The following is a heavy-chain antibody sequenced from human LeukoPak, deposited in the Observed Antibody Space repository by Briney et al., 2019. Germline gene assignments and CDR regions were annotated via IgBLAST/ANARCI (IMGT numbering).Heavy chain of an antibody. CDR2: INPNSGGT. J-gene: IGHJ5*02. CDR1: GYTFTGYY. CDR3: AREEGYRSSTSCRFFDP. Sequence: ASVKVSCKAPGYTFTGYYMHWVRQAPGQGLEWMGWINPNSGGTNYAQKFQGRVTMTRDTSISTAYMELSRLRSDDTAVYYCAREEGYRSSTSCRFFDPWGQGTLVTVSS. V-gene: IGHV1-2*02. D-gene: IGHD2-2*01.